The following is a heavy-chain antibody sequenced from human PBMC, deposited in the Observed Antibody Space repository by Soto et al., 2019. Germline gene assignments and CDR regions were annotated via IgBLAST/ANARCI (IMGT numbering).Heavy chain of an antibody. CDR2: INEDESDK. Sequence: GGSLRLSCEVSGCTFSSYWLSWVRKAPGKGLEWVANINEDESDKYYVDSVKGRFTISRDNAKNSLYLQMNSLRAEDTAVYYCARDFGIYTNYVAHWGKGSLVTVS. D-gene: IGHD3-10*01. J-gene: IGHJ4*01. CDR1: GCTFSSYW. CDR3: ARDFGIYTNYVAH. V-gene: IGHV3-7*01.